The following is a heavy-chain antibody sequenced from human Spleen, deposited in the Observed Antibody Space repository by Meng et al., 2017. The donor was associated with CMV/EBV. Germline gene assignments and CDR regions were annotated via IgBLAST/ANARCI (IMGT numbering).Heavy chain of an antibody. CDR2: INPNSGGT. D-gene: IGHD3-10*01. V-gene: IGHV1-2*02. Sequence: CKASGYTFTDYYMHWVRQAPGQGLEWMGWINPNSGGTNYAQKFQGRVTMTRDTSISTAYLELSRLRSDDTAVYYCASPLIFGETLDWWGQGTLVTVSS. J-gene: IGHJ4*02. CDR3: ASPLIFGETLDW. CDR1: GYTFTDYY.